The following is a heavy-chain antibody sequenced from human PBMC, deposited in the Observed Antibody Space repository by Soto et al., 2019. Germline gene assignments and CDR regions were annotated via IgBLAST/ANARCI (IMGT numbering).Heavy chain of an antibody. CDR3: ARRVELSPAKFYFDY. CDR1: GGSISSSSYR. J-gene: IGHJ4*02. CDR2: MSYTGDT. D-gene: IGHD2-15*01. V-gene: IGHV4-39*01. Sequence: SETLSLTCTVSGGSISSSSYRWGWVRQPPGKGLECIGIMSYTGDTYYDPSLKNRVTLSVDTSKSQFSLKLNSATAADTAIYFCARRVELSPAKFYFDYWGQGSLVTVSS.